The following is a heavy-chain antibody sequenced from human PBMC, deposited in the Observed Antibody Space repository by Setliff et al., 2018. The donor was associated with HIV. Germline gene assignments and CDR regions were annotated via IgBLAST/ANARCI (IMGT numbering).Heavy chain of an antibody. CDR1: GFTFSNYE. V-gene: IGHV3-48*03. J-gene: IGHJ4*02. CDR2: ISSSGTTI. D-gene: IGHD3-22*01. CDR3: ARGGGTMMSIPNRFDF. Sequence: PGGSLRLSCAASGFTFSNYEMNWVRQAPGKGLEWVSYISSSGTTIHYADSVKGRFTISRDNSKNTLYLQMNSLRAEDTAVYYCARGGGTMMSIPNRFDFWGLGTLVTVSS.